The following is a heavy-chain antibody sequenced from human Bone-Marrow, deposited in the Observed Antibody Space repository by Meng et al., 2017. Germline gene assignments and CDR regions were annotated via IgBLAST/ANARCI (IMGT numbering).Heavy chain of an antibody. V-gene: IGHV3-33*01. CDR2: IWYDGSNK. J-gene: IGHJ4*02. Sequence: QVQLVGAGGGVVQPGRSLKLSFAASGFTFSSYGMHWVRQAPGKGLEWVAVIWYDGSNKYYADSVKGRFTISRDNSKNTLYLQMNSLRAEDTAVYYCARDDWGPIGYWGQGTLVTVSS. D-gene: IGHD7-27*01. CDR3: ARDDWGPIGY. CDR1: GFTFSSYG.